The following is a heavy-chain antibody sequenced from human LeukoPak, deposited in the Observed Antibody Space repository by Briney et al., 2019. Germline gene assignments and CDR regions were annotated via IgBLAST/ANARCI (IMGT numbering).Heavy chain of an antibody. D-gene: IGHD3-3*01. V-gene: IGHV3-7*01. CDR1: GCTFSTYW. CDR3: ATRDFWSGYYRD. J-gene: IGHJ4*02. Sequence: GGSLRLSCAASGCTFSTYWMSGVRQAPGKGLEWVANIKEDGSEKYYVDSVKGRFTISRDNAKNSLYLQMNSLRAEDTAVYYCATRDFWSGYYRDWGQGTLVTVSS. CDR2: IKEDGSEK.